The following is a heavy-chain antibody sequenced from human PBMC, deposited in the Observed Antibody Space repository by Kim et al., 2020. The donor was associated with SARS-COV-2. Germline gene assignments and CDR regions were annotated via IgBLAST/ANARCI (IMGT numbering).Heavy chain of an antibody. J-gene: IGHJ4*02. V-gene: IGHV4-39*01. Sequence: SETLSLTCTVSGGSISSSSYYWGWIRQPPGKGLEWIGSTYYSGSTYYNPSLKSRVTISVDTSKNQFSLKLSSVTAADTAVYYCARHDPQWLRFEGYFDYWGQGTLVTVSS. CDR3: ARHDPQWLRFEGYFDY. CDR2: TYYSGST. CDR1: GGSISSSSYY. D-gene: IGHD5-12*01.